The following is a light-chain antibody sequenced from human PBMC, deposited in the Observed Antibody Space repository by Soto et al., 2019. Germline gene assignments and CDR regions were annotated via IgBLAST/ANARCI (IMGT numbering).Light chain of an antibody. CDR3: SPQTSSGIRV. CDR2: EVS. J-gene: IGLJ1*01. CDR1: SSDVGGSNN. Sequence: QSALTQPASVSGSPGQSITISCTGTSSDVGGSNNVSWYQHHPGKAPNLIIYEVSFRPSGVSNRFSCSKSGYTASLIIPGLQAEGEADYYCSPQTSSGIRVFGAGTKLTVL. V-gene: IGLV2-14*01.